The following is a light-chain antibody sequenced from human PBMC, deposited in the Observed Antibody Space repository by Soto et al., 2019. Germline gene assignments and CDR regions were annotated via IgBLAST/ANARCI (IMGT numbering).Light chain of an antibody. CDR2: GAS. V-gene: IGKV3-20*01. Sequence: EIVLTQSPGTLSLSPGERATLSCRASQSVSSSFLAWYQQKPGQAPRLLIYGASSRATGIPDRFSGSGSGTDFTITISRLEPEDFAVFYCLQYASSPRTFGQGTRVEIK. CDR1: QSVSSSF. CDR3: LQYASSPRT. J-gene: IGKJ1*01.